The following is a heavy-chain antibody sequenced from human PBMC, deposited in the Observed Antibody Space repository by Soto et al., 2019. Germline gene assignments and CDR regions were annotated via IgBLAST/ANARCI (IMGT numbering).Heavy chain of an antibody. CDR3: ARRTPLYASESSRFDP. D-gene: IGHD3-10*01. CDR1: GGSISSSDSY. CDR2: IDYSGGT. V-gene: IGHV4-39*01. Sequence: SETLSLTCTVSGGSISSSDSYWCWIRRPPGKGLEWVGTIDYSGGTTYNPSLESRVTISVDTSKNQFSLRLSFVTAADTAVYYCARRTPLYASESSRFDPWGQGALVTVSS. J-gene: IGHJ5*02.